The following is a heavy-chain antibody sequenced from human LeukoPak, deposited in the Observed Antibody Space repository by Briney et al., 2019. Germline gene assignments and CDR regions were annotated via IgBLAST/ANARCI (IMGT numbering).Heavy chain of an antibody. D-gene: IGHD2-2*01. CDR2: ISGSGGST. Sequence: GGSLRLSCAASGFTFSSYAMSWVRQAPGKGLEWVSAISGSGGSTYYADSVKGRFTISRDNSKNTLYLQMNSLRAEDTAVYYCAKYPLAYVVVPAATYYFDYWGQGTLVTVSS. CDR3: AKYPLAYVVVPAATYYFDY. CDR1: GFTFSSYA. V-gene: IGHV3-23*01. J-gene: IGHJ4*02.